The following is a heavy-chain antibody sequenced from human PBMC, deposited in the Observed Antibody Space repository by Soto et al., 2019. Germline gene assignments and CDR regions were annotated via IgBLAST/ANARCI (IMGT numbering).Heavy chain of an antibody. CDR1: GDSVSSNSAA. J-gene: IGHJ5*02. V-gene: IGHV6-1*01. CDR2: TYYRSKWYN. Sequence: SQTLSLTCAISGDSVSSNSAAWNWIRQSPSRGLEWLGRTYYRSKWYNDYAVSVKSRITINPDTSKNQFSLQLNSVTPEDTAVYYCARDGPMITFGGVIVNWFDPWGQGTLVTVPQ. CDR3: ARDGPMITFGGVIVNWFDP. D-gene: IGHD3-16*02.